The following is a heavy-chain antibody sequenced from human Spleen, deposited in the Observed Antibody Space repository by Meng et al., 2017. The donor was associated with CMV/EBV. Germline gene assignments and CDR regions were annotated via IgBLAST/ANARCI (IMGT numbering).Heavy chain of an antibody. D-gene: IGHD1-26*01. CDR2: IIPIFGTA. Sequence: SVKVSCKASGGTFSSYAISWARQAPGQGLEWMGGIIPIFGTANYAQKFQGRVTITTDESTSTAYMELSSLRSEDTAVYYCATDRRSIHSGNYYYFDYWGQGTLVTVSS. J-gene: IGHJ4*02. CDR1: GGTFSSYA. V-gene: IGHV1-69*05. CDR3: ATDRRSIHSGNYYYFDY.